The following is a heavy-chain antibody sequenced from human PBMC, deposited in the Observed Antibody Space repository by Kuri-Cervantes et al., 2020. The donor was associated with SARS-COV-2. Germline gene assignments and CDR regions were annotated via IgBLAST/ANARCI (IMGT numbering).Heavy chain of an antibody. J-gene: IGHJ4*02. Sequence: GGSLRLSCAASGFTFSSYSMNWVRQAPGKGLEWVSSISSSSSYIYYADSVKGRFTISRDNAKNSLYLQMNSLRAEDTAVYYCARVPNVVPAAIGGGYWGQGTLVIVSS. V-gene: IGHV3-21*01. D-gene: IGHD2-2*02. CDR3: ARVPNVVPAAIGGGY. CDR2: ISSSSSYI. CDR1: GFTFSSYS.